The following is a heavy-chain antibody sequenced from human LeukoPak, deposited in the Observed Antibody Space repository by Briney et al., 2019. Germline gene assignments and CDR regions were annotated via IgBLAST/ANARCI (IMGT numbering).Heavy chain of an antibody. Sequence: SETLSLTCTVSGGSISSGDYYWSWIRQPAGKGLEWIGRIYTSGTTNYNPSLKSRVTMSIDTSKNQFSLKLSSVTAADTAMYYCARTPVHHDWFDPWGQGTLVTVSS. CDR1: GGSISSGDYY. J-gene: IGHJ5*02. CDR2: IYTSGTT. CDR3: ARTPVHHDWFDP. D-gene: IGHD2-15*01. V-gene: IGHV4-61*02.